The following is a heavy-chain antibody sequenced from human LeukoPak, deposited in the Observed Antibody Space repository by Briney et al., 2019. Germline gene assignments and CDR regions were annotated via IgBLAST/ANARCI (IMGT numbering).Heavy chain of an antibody. D-gene: IGHD4-17*01. Sequence: GASVKVSCKASGGTFSTNAISWVRQAPGQGLGWMGGITPILGTANYAQKFQGRVTITADESTSTAYMELSSLRSEDTAVYYCARVPAYPTVTTGHLFDYWGQGTLVIVSS. CDR2: ITPILGTA. CDR3: ARVPAYPTVTTGHLFDY. V-gene: IGHV1-69*13. CDR1: GGTFSTNA. J-gene: IGHJ4*02.